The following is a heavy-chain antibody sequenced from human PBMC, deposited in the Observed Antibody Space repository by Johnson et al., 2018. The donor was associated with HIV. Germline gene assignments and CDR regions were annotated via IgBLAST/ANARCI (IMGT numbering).Heavy chain of an antibody. CDR1: GFTFSSNY. CDR3: AKSPRGYSSI. CDR2: IRYDGSNK. V-gene: IGHV3-30*02. Sequence: QVQLVESGGGVVQPGRSLRLSCAASGFTFSSNYMSWVRQAPGRGLEWVAFIRYDGSNKYYADSVKGRFTISRDNSKNTLYLQMNSVRAEDTAVYYCAKSPRGYSSIWGQGTMVTVSS. J-gene: IGHJ3*02. D-gene: IGHD6-13*01.